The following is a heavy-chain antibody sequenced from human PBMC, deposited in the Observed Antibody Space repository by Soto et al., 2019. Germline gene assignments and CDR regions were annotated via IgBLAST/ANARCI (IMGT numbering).Heavy chain of an antibody. V-gene: IGHV4-31*03. CDR3: ARVFSDSSSFFDP. CDR2: IYYSGGT. Sequence: SETLSLTCPVSGGSISSGGNYWSWIRQHPGKGLEWIGNIYYSGGTYYNPSLKSRVTISVDTSKNQFSLKLSSVTAADTAVYYCARVFSDSSSFFDPWGQGTLVTV. J-gene: IGHJ5*02. CDR1: GGSISSGGNY. D-gene: IGHD6-13*01.